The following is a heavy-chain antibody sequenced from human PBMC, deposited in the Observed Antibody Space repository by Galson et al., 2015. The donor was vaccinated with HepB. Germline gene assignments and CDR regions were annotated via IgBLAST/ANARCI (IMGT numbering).Heavy chain of an antibody. J-gene: IGHJ4*02. CDR3: ARDPGYDSSGYYYNN. Sequence: SLRLSCAASGFTFSSYSMNWVRQAPGKGLEWVSYISSSSSTIYYADSVKGRFTISRDNAKNSLYLQMNSLRAEDTAVCYCARDPGYDSSGYYYNNWGQGTLVTVSS. V-gene: IGHV3-48*01. CDR2: ISSSSSTI. CDR1: GFTFSSYS. D-gene: IGHD3-22*01.